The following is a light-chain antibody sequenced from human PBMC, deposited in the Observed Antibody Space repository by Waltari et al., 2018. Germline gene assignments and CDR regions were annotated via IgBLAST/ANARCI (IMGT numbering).Light chain of an antibody. V-gene: IGKV1-5*01. CDR2: GVS. J-gene: IGKJ1*01. Sequence: DIQMTQSPSPLSASVGARVTITCRATQSVTRYFAWYQRQPGKAPKVLIWGVSCLERGVPSRFSGSGAGTGFTLTISSLQPDDFATYYCQQYDRYSAWTFGQGTKVEIK. CDR3: QQYDRYSAWT. CDR1: QSVTRY.